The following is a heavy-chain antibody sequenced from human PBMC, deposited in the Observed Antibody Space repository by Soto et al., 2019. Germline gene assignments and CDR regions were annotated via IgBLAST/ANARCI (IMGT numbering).Heavy chain of an antibody. D-gene: IGHD3-3*02. CDR1: GYTFTSYG. J-gene: IGHJ4*02. Sequence: QVPLVQSGAEVKKPGASVKVSCKASGYTFTSYGISWVRQAPGPGLEWMGWISAYNGNTNYAQKLQGRVTMTTVTSRSTAYMELRSLRSDDTAVYYCAGGDSAGSISSSFDYWGQGTLVTVSA. CDR2: ISAYNGNT. V-gene: IGHV1-18*04. CDR3: AGGDSAGSISSSFDY.